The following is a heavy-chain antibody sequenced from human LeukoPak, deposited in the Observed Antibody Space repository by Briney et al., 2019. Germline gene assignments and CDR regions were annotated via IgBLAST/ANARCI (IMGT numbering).Heavy chain of an antibody. CDR3: ARDLPPAPRNGMDV. V-gene: IGHV3-53*01. CDR2: IYSGGST. Sequence: GGSLRLSCAASGLTVSSNYMSWVRQAPGKGLEWVPVIYSGGSTYYADSVKGRFTISRDNSKNTLYLQMNSLRPEDTAVYYCARDLPPAPRNGMDVWGQGTTVTVSS. CDR1: GLTVSSNY. D-gene: IGHD2-2*01. J-gene: IGHJ6*02.